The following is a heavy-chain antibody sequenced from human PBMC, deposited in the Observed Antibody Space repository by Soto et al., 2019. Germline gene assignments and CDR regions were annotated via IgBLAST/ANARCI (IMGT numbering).Heavy chain of an antibody. CDR2: IYWDDEK. D-gene: IGHD6-13*01. Sequence: QITLKESGPTLVKPTQTLTLTCTFSGFSLSTSGVGVGWIRQPPGKALEWLALIYWDDEKRYSPSLKSRVTVTKDTSKNQVVPKMTNIDPVDTGTYYCARLYSSSWFDYWGHGTLVTVSS. J-gene: IGHJ4*01. V-gene: IGHV2-5*02. CDR3: ARLYSSSWFDY. CDR1: GFSLSTSGVG.